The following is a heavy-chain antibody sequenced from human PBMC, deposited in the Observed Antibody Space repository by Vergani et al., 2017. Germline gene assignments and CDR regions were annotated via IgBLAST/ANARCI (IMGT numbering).Heavy chain of an antibody. D-gene: IGHD6-13*01. J-gene: IGHJ4*02. Sequence: VQLVESGGGLVQPGGSLRLSCAASGFTFSSYAMHWVRQAPGKGLEWVAVISYDGSNKYYADSVKGRFTISRDNSKNTLYLQMNSLRAEDTAVYYCARAKTKSLAAPLDYWGQGTLVTVSS. V-gene: IGHV3-30*01. CDR2: ISYDGSNK. CDR1: GFTFSSYA. CDR3: ARAKTKSLAAPLDY.